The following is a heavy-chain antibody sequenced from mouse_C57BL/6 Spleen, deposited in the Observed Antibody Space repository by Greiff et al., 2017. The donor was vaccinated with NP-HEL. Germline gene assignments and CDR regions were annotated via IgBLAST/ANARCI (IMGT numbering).Heavy chain of an antibody. D-gene: IGHD1-1*01. J-gene: IGHJ2*01. CDR1: GFTFSDAW. V-gene: IGHV6-6*01. Sequence: EVQRVESGGGLVQPGGSMKLSCAASGFTFSDAWMDWVRQSPEKGLEWVAEIRNKANNHATYYAESVKGRFTISRDDSKSSVYLQMNSLRAEDTGIYYCTRRGGTTVDYWGQGTTLTVSS. CDR3: TRRGGTTVDY. CDR2: IRNKANNHAT.